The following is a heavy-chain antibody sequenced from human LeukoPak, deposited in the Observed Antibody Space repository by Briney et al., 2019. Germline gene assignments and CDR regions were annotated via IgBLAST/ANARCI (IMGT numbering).Heavy chain of an antibody. J-gene: IGHJ4*02. D-gene: IGHD4-23*01. CDR2: IRSKANTYAT. CDR3: TTLEGDYGGNLGDH. V-gene: IGHV3-73*01. Sequence: GGSLRLSCAASGFTFNGSAMHWVRQASGKGLEWVGRIRSKANTYATAYAASVKGRFTISRDDSKNTAYLQMNSLKTEDTAVYYCTTLEGDYGGNLGDHWGQGTLVTVSS. CDR1: GFTFNGSA.